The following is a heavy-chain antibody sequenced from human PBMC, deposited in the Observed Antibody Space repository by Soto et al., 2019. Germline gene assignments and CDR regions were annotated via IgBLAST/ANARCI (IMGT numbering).Heavy chain of an antibody. CDR3: AGEDGYYRRYDY. V-gene: IGHV4-30-4*01. D-gene: IGHD3-3*01. Sequence: QVRLQESGPGLVKPSQTLSLTCTVSGGSISSGDYFWSWVRQPPGKGLEWIGYIYYTGSTSYNPSLKSRITMSVDTSKNQFSLKVSSVTAADTAVYFCAGEDGYYRRYDYWGQGTLVTVSS. CDR2: IYYTGST. J-gene: IGHJ4*02. CDR1: GGSISSGDYF.